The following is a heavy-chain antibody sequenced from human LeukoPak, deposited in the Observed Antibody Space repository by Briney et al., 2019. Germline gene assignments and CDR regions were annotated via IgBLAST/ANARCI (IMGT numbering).Heavy chain of an antibody. J-gene: IGHJ3*01. CDR1: GYSFTSYC. V-gene: IGHV5-51*01. CDR3: GMSGDRVPLQDDVFNV. Sequence: GESLKISCKVSGYSFTSYCIGWVRQMPGKGLEWMGIIYPGDSGPTYSPSFQGQVTISVDKSISTAYLQWSSLQASDTAMYYCGMSGDRVPLQDDVFNVWGQGTMVTVST. D-gene: IGHD1-26*01. CDR2: IYPGDSGP.